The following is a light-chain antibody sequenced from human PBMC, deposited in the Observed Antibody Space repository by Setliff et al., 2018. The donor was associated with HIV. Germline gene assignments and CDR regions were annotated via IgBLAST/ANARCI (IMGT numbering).Light chain of an antibody. CDR1: SSNIGANT. CDR2: QDD. CDR3: AAWDDSLKGPV. Sequence: QSVLAQPPSTSGTPGQKVSISCSGSSSNIGANTVSWYQHLPGTAPKLVIYQDDRRPSGGPARFSGSKSGTSASLAISGLQSEDEADYYCAAWDDSLKGPVVGSGTKV. V-gene: IGLV1-44*01. J-gene: IGLJ1*01.